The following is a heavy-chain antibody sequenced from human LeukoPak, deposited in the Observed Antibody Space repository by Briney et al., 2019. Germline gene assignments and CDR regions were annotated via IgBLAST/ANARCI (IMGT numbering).Heavy chain of an antibody. CDR3: ARERSTTPYYYDSSGYYPYYFDY. Sequence: ASQTLSLTCTVSGGSISSGDYYWRWIRQPPGKGLEWIGYIYYSGSTYYNPSLKSRVTISVDTTKNQFSLKLSSVTAADTAVYYCARERSTTPYYYDSSGYYPYYFDYWGQGTLVTVSS. D-gene: IGHD3-22*01. V-gene: IGHV4-30-4*01. J-gene: IGHJ4*02. CDR1: GGSISSGDYY. CDR2: IYYSGST.